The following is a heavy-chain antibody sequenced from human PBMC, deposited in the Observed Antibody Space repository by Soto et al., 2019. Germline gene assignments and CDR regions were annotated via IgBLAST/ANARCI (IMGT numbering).Heavy chain of an antibody. CDR2: INAGNGNT. Sequence: ASVKVSCKASGYTFTSYAIHWVRQAPGQRLEWMGWINAGNGNTKYSQKFQGRVTITRDTSASTAYMELSSLRSEDTAVYYCARVVITTSSWFDPWGQGTLVTVSS. CDR1: GYTFTSYA. D-gene: IGHD3-22*01. CDR3: ARVVITTSSWFDP. J-gene: IGHJ5*02. V-gene: IGHV1-3*01.